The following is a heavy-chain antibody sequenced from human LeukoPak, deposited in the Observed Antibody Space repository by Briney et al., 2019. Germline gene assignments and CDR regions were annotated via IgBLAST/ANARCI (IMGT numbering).Heavy chain of an antibody. J-gene: IGHJ4*02. V-gene: IGHV3-48*04. CDR3: AKDSEKATVTTFDY. D-gene: IGHD4-17*01. CDR1: GFTFRTYG. Sequence: GGSLRLSCAASGFTFRTYGMNWVRQAPGKGLEWISYINSNSGTVHYSNSVEGRFTISRDNAKNSLYLQMNSLRAEDTALYYCAKDSEKATVTTFDYWGQGTLVTVSS. CDR2: INSNSGTV.